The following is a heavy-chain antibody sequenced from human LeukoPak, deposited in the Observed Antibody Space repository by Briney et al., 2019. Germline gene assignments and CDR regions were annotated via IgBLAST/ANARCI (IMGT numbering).Heavy chain of an antibody. V-gene: IGHV3-74*01. CDR2: INGDGSST. CDR1: GFTFSSYW. Sequence: GGSLRLSCAASGFTFSSYWMHWVRQTPGKGLVWVSRINGDGSSTSYADSVKGRFTISRDNAKNTLYLQMNSLRAEDTAVYYCAREGGSDFDYWGQGTLVTVSS. CDR3: AREGGSDFDY. D-gene: IGHD6-19*01. J-gene: IGHJ4*02.